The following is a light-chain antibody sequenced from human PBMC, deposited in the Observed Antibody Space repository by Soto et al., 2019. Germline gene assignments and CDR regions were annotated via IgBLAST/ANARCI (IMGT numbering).Light chain of an antibody. CDR2: DAS. CDR3: QQFNSYSIT. Sequence: AIQLTQSPSSLSASVGDRVTITCRASQGISSALAWYQQKPGKAPKLLIYDASSLESGVPSRFSGSGPGTDFTLTISSLQPEDFATYYCQQFNSYSITFGQGTRLEIK. J-gene: IGKJ5*01. V-gene: IGKV1-13*02. CDR1: QGISSA.